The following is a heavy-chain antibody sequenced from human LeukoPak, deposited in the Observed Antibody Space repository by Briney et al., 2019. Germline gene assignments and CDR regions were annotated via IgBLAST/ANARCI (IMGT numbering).Heavy chain of an antibody. D-gene: IGHD3-22*01. V-gene: IGHV4-34*01. Sequence: SETLSLTCAVYGGSFSGYYWSWIRQPPGKGLEWIGEINHSGSTNYNPSLKSRVTISVDTSKNQFSLKLSSVTAADTAVYYCARYDSSGYYPYYYGMDVWGQGTTVTVSS. CDR1: GGSFSGYY. CDR2: INHSGST. J-gene: IGHJ6*02. CDR3: ARYDSSGYYPYYYGMDV.